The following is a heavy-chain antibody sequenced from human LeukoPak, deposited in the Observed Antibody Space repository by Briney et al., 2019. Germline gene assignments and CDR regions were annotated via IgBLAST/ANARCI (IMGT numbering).Heavy chain of an antibody. J-gene: IGHJ4*02. CDR2: ISAYNGST. Sequence: ASVKVSCEASGYTFTSYGISWVRQAPGQGLEWMGWISAYNGSTNYAQKLQGRVTMTTDTSTSTAYMELRSLRSDDTAVYYCARGSRNWNYGDYWGQGTLVTVSS. V-gene: IGHV1-18*01. CDR1: GYTFTSYG. CDR3: ARGSRNWNYGDY. D-gene: IGHD1-7*01.